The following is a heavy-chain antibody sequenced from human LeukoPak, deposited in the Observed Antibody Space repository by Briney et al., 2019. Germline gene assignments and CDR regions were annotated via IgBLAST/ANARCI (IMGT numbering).Heavy chain of an antibody. V-gene: IGHV1-46*01. D-gene: IGHD7-27*01. CDR3: ARLSVLGAFDI. CDR2: INPSGGST. J-gene: IGHJ3*02. Sequence: GASVKVSCKASGYTFTSYSMHWVRRAPGQGLEWMGVINPSGGSTRYAQKFQGRVTVTRDTSTSTVYLELRSLRSEDTAVYYCARLSVLGAFDIWGQGTMVTVSS. CDR1: GYTFTSYS.